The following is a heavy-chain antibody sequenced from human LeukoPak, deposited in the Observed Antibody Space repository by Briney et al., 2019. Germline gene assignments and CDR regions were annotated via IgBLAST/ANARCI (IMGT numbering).Heavy chain of an antibody. CDR1: GITFSNAW. Sequence: PGGSLRLSCAASGITFSNAWMSWVRQAPGKGLEWVGRIKSKTDGRTTDYAAPVKGRFTISRDDSQNTLYLQMNSLKTEDTAVYYCTTAVGVSAFDYWGQGTLVTVSS. CDR3: TTAVGVSAFDY. CDR2: IKSKTDGRTT. J-gene: IGHJ4*02. D-gene: IGHD1-26*01. V-gene: IGHV3-15*01.